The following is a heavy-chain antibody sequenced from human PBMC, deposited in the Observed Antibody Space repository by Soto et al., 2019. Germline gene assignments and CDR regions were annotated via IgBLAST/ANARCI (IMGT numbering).Heavy chain of an antibody. CDR1: GFTFSSYA. CDR3: AQYKGPGFPSSWYY. J-gene: IGHJ4*02. CDR2: ISGSGGST. D-gene: IGHD6-13*01. Sequence: GGSLRLSCAASGFTFSSYAMSWVLQAPGKGLEWVSAISGSGGSTYYADSVKGRFTISRDNSKNTLYLQMNSLRAEDTAVYYCAQYKGPGFPSSWYYWGQGTLVTVSS. V-gene: IGHV3-23*01.